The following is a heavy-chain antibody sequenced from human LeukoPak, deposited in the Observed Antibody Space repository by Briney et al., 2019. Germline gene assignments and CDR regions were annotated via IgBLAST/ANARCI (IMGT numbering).Heavy chain of an antibody. CDR2: IYHSGST. V-gene: IGHV4-38-2*01. Sequence: PSETLSLTCAVSGYSISSGYYWGWIRQPPGKGLEWIGSIYHSGSTYYNPSLKSRVTISVDTSKDQFSQKLSSVTAADTAVYYCARSSTVTTGFYFDYWGQGTLVTVSS. CDR3: ARSSTVTTGFYFDY. CDR1: GYSISSGYY. D-gene: IGHD4-17*01. J-gene: IGHJ4*02.